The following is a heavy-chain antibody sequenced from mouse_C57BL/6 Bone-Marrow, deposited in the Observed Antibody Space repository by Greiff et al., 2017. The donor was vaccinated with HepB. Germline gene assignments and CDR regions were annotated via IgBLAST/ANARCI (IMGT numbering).Heavy chain of an antibody. CDR3: ARHVTTALGGAMDY. V-gene: IGHV5-6*01. Sequence: EVKLVESGGDLVKPGGSLKLSCAASGFTFSSYGMSWVRQTPDKRLEWVATISSGGSYTYYPDSVKGRFTISRDNAKNTLYLQMSSLKSEDTAMYYCARHVTTALGGAMDYWGQGTSVTVSS. J-gene: IGHJ4*01. CDR1: GFTFSSYG. CDR2: ISSGGSYT. D-gene: IGHD1-2*01.